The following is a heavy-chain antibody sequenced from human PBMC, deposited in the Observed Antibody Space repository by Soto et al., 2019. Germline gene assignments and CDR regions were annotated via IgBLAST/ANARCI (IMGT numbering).Heavy chain of an antibody. D-gene: IGHD1-26*01. V-gene: IGHV3-30*18. CDR1: GFTFSSYG. CDR3: AKSSIYSGSYWPLDYYYYYGMDV. J-gene: IGHJ6*02. CDR2: ISYDGSNK. Sequence: GGSLRLSCAASGFTFSSYGMRWVRQAPGKGLEWVAVISYDGSNKYYADSVKGRFTISRDNSKNTLYLQMNSLRAEDTAVYYCAKSSIYSGSYWPLDYYYYYGMDVWGQGTTVTVSS.